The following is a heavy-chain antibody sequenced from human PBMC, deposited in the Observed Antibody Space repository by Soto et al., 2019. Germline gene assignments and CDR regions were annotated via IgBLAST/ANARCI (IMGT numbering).Heavy chain of an antibody. J-gene: IGHJ4*02. CDR1: GYSFSDYA. Sequence: QVPLVQSGAEVKKPGASVKVSCKASGYSFSDYAMHWVRQAPGQRLEWMGWINAGNSNTKYSQKLQGRVTITRDTSASTVYMELGSLTSEDTAVYYCARERSITGDSCSDYWGQGTLVTVSS. V-gene: IGHV1-3*01. D-gene: IGHD2-15*01. CDR3: ARERSITGDSCSDY. CDR2: INAGNSNT.